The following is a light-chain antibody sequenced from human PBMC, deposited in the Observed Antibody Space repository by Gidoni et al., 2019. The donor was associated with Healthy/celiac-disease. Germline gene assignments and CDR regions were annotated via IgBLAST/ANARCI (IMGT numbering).Light chain of an antibody. CDR2: GAS. CDR1: QSVSSSY. V-gene: IGKV3-20*01. CDR3: QHYGSSPQVT. Sequence: EIVLTQSPGTLSLSPGERATLSCRASQSVSSSYLAWYQQKHGQAPRLLIYGASSRATGIPNRFSGSVSGTDFTLTISRLDPEDFAVYYCQHYGSSPQVTFXQXTRLEIK. J-gene: IGKJ5*01.